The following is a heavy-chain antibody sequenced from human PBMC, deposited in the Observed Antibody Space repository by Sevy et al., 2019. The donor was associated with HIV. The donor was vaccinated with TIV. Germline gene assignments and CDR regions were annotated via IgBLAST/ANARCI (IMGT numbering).Heavy chain of an antibody. CDR2: ISSRSSDI. CDR3: ARASPPPYYYYGMDV. Sequence: GVSLRLSCVASGFTFSSYSMNWVRQAPGKGLEWVSSISSRSSDIYYADSVKGRFTISRDNAKNSLYLQMNSLRDEDTAVYYCARASPPPYYYYGMDVWGQGTTVTVSS. J-gene: IGHJ6*02. V-gene: IGHV3-21*01. CDR1: GFTFSSYS.